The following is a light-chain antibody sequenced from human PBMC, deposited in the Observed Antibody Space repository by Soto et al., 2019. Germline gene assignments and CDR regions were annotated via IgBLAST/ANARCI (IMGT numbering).Light chain of an antibody. CDR1: SSDVGGYNY. CDR2: EVN. J-gene: IGLJ2*01. V-gene: IGLV2-14*01. Sequence: QSALTQPASVSGSPGQSITISCTGTSSDVGGYNYVSWYQQHPGKAPKLLIYEVNNRPSGASNRFSGSKSGNTASLTISGLQAEDEADYYCISYTSSSLVFGGGTKLTVL. CDR3: ISYTSSSLV.